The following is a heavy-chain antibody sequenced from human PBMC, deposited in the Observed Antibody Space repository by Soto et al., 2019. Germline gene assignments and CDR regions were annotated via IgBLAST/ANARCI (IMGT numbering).Heavy chain of an antibody. V-gene: IGHV3-23*01. CDR3: AKGMEADQ. Sequence: EVHLLESGGGFVQPGGSLRLSCAASGFSFRQYAMIWVRQAPGKGLEWVSAITATGTHYADSVKGRFTISRDSSKSTLYLDINDLRFEDTAVYYCAKGMEADQWGQGTLITVSS. D-gene: IGHD1-1*01. CDR2: ITATGT. CDR1: GFSFRQYA. J-gene: IGHJ5*02.